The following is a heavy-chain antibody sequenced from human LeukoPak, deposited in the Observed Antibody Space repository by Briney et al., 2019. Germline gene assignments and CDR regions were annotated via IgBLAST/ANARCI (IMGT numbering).Heavy chain of an antibody. J-gene: IGHJ4*02. D-gene: IGHD5-18*01. V-gene: IGHV3-53*01. CDR3: ARGIQLWKFDY. CDR1: GFSVSNNY. CDR2: MHSDGRT. Sequence: GGSLRLSCAASGFSVSNNYMNWVRQASGKGLEWVSVMHSDGRTFYADSVKGRFTISRDNAKNSLYLQMNSLRAEDTAVYYCARGIQLWKFDYWGQGTLVTVSS.